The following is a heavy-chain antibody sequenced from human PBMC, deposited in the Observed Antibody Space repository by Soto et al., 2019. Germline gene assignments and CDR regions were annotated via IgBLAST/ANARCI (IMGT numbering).Heavy chain of an antibody. CDR2: ISAYNGNT. CDR1: GYTFTSYG. Sequence: QVQLVPSGAEVKKPGASVKVSCKASGYTFTSYGISWVRQAPGQGLEWMGWISAYNGNTNYAQKLQGRVTMTTDTSTSTAYMELRSLRSDDTAVYYCARDPNYDSSGYYLEYYYYGMDVWGQGTTVTVSS. V-gene: IGHV1-18*04. CDR3: ARDPNYDSSGYYLEYYYYGMDV. J-gene: IGHJ6*02. D-gene: IGHD3-22*01.